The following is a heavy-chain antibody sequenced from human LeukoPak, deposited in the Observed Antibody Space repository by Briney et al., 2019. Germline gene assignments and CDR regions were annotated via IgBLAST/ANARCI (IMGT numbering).Heavy chain of an antibody. CDR1: VFTLSSYS. CDR2: ISSSSNYI. Sequence: GGSLRLSCAASVFTLSSYSMNWVRQAPGKGLEWVSSISSSSNYIYYVDSVKGRFTISRDNAKNSLYLQMNSLRAEDTAVYFCAREMAAGTFDYWGQGALVTVSS. J-gene: IGHJ4*02. V-gene: IGHV3-21*01. CDR3: AREMAAGTFDY. D-gene: IGHD5-24*01.